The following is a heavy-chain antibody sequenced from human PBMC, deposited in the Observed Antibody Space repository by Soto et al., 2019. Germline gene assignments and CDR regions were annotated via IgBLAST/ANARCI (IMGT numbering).Heavy chain of an antibody. D-gene: IGHD2-8*01. CDR1: GYSFTDYH. CDR3: ARGDSTDCSNGVCSFFYNHDMDV. J-gene: IGHJ6*02. Sequence: ASVKVSCKASGYSFTDYHIHWVRQAPGQGLEWLGRINPKSGGTSTAQKFQGWVTMTTDKSISTASTELTRLTSDDTAIYYSARGDSTDCSNGVCSFFYNHDMDVWGQGTTVTVSS. CDR2: INPKSGGT. V-gene: IGHV1-2*04.